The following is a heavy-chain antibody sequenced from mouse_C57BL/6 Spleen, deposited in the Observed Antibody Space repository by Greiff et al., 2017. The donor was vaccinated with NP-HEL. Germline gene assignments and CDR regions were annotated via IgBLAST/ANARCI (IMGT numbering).Heavy chain of an antibody. CDR1: GFTFSDYG. Sequence: EVQLVESGGGLVKPGGSLKLSCAASGFTFSDYGMHWVRQAPEKGLEWVAYISSGSSTIYYADTVKGRFTISRDNAKNTLFLEMTSLRSEDTAMYYCERDDSKGGCAYWGQGTLVTVSA. V-gene: IGHV5-17*01. D-gene: IGHD2-5*01. J-gene: IGHJ3*01. CDR3: ERDDSKGGCAY. CDR2: ISSGSSTI.